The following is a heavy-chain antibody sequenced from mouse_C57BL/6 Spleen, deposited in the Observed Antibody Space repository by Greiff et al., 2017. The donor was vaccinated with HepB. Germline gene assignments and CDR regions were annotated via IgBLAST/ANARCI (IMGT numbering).Heavy chain of an antibody. CDR1: GYTFTDYN. Sequence: VQLQQSGPELVKPGASVKIPCKASGYTFTDYNMAWVKQSHGKSLEWIGDINPNNGGTIYNQKFKGKSTLTVDKSSSTDYMELRSLTSEDTAVYYGARDDYGRSEAMDYWGQGTTVT. J-gene: IGHJ4*01. CDR3: ARDDYGRSEAMDY. V-gene: IGHV1-18*01. CDR2: INPNNGGT. D-gene: IGHD1-1*01.